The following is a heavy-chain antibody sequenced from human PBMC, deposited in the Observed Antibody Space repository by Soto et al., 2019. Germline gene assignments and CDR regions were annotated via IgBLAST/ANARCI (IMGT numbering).Heavy chain of an antibody. J-gene: IGHJ6*02. V-gene: IGHV4-59*01. D-gene: IGHD6-13*01. CDR3: ARERGSSWPQYYYYGMDV. Sequence: PSETLSLTCTVSGGSISSYYWSWIRQPPGKGLEWIGYIYYSGSTNYNPSLKSRVTISVDTSKNQFSLKLSSVTAADTAVYYCARERGSSWPQYYYYGMDVWGQGTTVTVSS. CDR1: GGSISSYY. CDR2: IYYSGST.